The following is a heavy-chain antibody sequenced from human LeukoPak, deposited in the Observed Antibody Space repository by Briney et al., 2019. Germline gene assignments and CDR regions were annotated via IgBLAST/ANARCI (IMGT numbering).Heavy chain of an antibody. D-gene: IGHD6-6*01. J-gene: IGHJ5*02. V-gene: IGHV4-34*01. CDR3: ARERTLKYRFDP. CDR2: INHSGSA. CDR1: GGSFTGYY. Sequence: SETLSLTCGVYGGSFTGYYWSWIRQSPGKGLEWIGEINHSGSANYNPSLKSRVTMSVDTSKNQFSLKLSSVTAADTAVYYCARERTLKYRFDPWGQGTLVTVSS.